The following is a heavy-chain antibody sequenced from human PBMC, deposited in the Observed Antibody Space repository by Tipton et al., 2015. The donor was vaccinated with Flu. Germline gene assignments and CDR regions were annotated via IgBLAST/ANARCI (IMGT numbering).Heavy chain of an antibody. V-gene: IGHV4-59*02. J-gene: IGHJ6*02. CDR1: GGSVSTYY. CDR3: ARDGGDYSKPYGLDV. Sequence: TLSLTCTVSGGSVSTYYWSWIRQSPGKGLEWIGHMFYSGRTSYNPSLKSRVTISIDASKNRFSLKLTSVTAADTAVYYCARDGGDYSKPYGLDVWGQGTTVTVSS. D-gene: IGHD4-11*01. CDR2: MFYSGRT.